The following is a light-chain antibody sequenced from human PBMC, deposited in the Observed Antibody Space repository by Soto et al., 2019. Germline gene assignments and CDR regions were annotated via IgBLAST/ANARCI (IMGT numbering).Light chain of an antibody. CDR2: KAS. CDR1: QTISSW. CDR3: QHYNSYSEA. V-gene: IGKV1-5*03. Sequence: DIQITQSPSTLSGSVGDRVTLTCRASQTISSWLAWYQQRPGKAPKLLIYKASTLKSGVPSRFRGSGSGTECTLTISSLQPDDFSTYYCQHYNSYSEAFGQGTKVDIK. J-gene: IGKJ1*01.